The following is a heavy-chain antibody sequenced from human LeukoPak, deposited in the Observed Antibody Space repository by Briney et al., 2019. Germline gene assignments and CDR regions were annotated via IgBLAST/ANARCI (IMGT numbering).Heavy chain of an antibody. J-gene: IGHJ4*02. Sequence: ASVKVSCKTSGGTFSSYAISWVRQAPGQGLEWMGGIIPIFGTANYAQKFQGRVTITTDESTNTAYMELSSLRSEDTAVYYCVLRYFDPYFDYWGQGTLVTVSS. CDR1: GGTFSSYA. D-gene: IGHD3-9*01. CDR3: VLRYFDPYFDY. CDR2: IIPIFGTA. V-gene: IGHV1-69*05.